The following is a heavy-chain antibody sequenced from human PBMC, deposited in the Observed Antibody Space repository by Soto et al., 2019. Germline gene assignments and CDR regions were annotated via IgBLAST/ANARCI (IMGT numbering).Heavy chain of an antibody. CDR3: AKDMGTGTTLLDDAFDI. CDR1: GFTFDDYA. V-gene: IGHV3-9*01. Sequence: GGSLRLSCAASGFTFDDYAMHWVRQAPGKGLEWVSGISWNSGSIGYADSVKGRFTISRDNAKNSLYLQMNSLRAEDTALYYCAKDMGTGTTLLDDAFDIWGQGTMVTVSS. CDR2: ISWNSGSI. D-gene: IGHD1-1*01. J-gene: IGHJ3*02.